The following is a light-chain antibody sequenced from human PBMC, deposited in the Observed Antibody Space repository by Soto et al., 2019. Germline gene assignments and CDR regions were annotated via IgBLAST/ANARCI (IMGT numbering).Light chain of an antibody. Sequence: DIQMTQSPSTLSASVGDRVTITCRASQSISSWLAWYQQKPGKAPNLLIYDASILESGVPSRFSGSGSGTEFTLTISSLRPDDFATYYCQQYNSYSQTFGQGTKVEIK. CDR2: DAS. CDR1: QSISSW. CDR3: QQYNSYSQT. J-gene: IGKJ1*01. V-gene: IGKV1-5*01.